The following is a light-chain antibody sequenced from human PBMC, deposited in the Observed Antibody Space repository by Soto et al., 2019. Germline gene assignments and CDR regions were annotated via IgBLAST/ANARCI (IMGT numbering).Light chain of an antibody. CDR1: SSNIGSNY. Sequence: QSVLTQPPSASGTPGQRVTISCSGSSSNIGSNYVYWYQQLPGTAPKLLIYRNNQRPSGVPDRFSGSKSGTSASLAISGLRSEDEADYYCAAWDDSLSVLLGGGTQLTVL. V-gene: IGLV1-47*01. CDR2: RNN. J-gene: IGLJ2*01. CDR3: AAWDDSLSVL.